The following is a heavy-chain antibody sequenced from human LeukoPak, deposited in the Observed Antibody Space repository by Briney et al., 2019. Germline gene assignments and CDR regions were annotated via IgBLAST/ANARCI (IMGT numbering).Heavy chain of an antibody. CDR3: AKDLTGVGANMFDY. J-gene: IGHJ4*02. Sequence: GRSLRLSCGASGFTFSSYGMHWVRQAPGKGLEWVAFIRYDGSNKYYADSVKGRFTISRDNSKNTLYLQMNSLRAEDTAVYYCAKDLTGVGANMFDYWGQGTLVTVSS. V-gene: IGHV3-30*02. CDR1: GFTFSSYG. CDR2: IRYDGSNK. D-gene: IGHD1-26*01.